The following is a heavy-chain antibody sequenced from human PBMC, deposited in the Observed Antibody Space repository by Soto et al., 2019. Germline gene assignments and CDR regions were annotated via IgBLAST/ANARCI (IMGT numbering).Heavy chain of an antibody. V-gene: IGHV4-59*01. CDR2: IYYSGST. D-gene: IGHD4-17*01. CDR3: ARDNHGDYKDAFDI. Sequence: QVQLQESGPGLVKPSETLSLTCTVSGGSISSYYWSWIRQPPGKGLEWIGYIYYSGSTNYNPSLKSRVTISVDTSKNQFSLKLSSVTAADTAVYYCARDNHGDYKDAFDIWGQGTMVTVSS. CDR1: GGSISSYY. J-gene: IGHJ3*02.